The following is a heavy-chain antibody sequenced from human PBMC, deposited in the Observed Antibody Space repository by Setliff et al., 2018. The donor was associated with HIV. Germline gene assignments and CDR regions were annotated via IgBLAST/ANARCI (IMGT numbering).Heavy chain of an antibody. CDR2: INPNSGGT. CDR3: TRQAFGGAPRTPLDS. V-gene: IGHV1-2*02. J-gene: IGHJ4*02. CDR1: GYTFTGYY. Sequence: ASVKVSCKASGYTFTGYYMHWVRQAPGQGLEWMGWINPNSGGTNYAQKFQGRVTMTRDTSNSTAYMELSRLRSDDTAVYYCTRQAFGGAPRTPLDSWGQGTLVTVSS. D-gene: IGHD3-16*01.